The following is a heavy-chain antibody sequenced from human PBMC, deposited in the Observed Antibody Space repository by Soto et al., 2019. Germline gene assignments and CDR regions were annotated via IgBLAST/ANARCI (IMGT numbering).Heavy chain of an antibody. CDR2: IIPIFDTA. CDR1: GGTFSDYT. J-gene: IGHJ6*02. Sequence: SVKVSCKASGGTFSDYTINWVRQAPGQRPEWMGGIIPIFDTANYAEKFQGRVTITADESTSTSFMEVSSLRSEDTAVYYCARNGTLTGYSYGMDVWGQGTMVTVSS. V-gene: IGHV1-69*13. D-gene: IGHD1-1*01. CDR3: ARNGTLTGYSYGMDV.